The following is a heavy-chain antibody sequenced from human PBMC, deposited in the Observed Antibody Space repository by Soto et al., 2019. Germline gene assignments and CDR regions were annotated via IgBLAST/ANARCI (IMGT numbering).Heavy chain of an antibody. D-gene: IGHD2-15*01. CDR3: ARGNLGGFDL. V-gene: IGHV1-46*01. Sequence: GASVKVSCKASGYTFTRYVILWVRQAPGQRLEWMGIINPSGGSTRYAQKFQGRVTMTRDTSTSTVYMELSSLRSGDTAVYYCARGNLGGFDLWGQGTTVTVSS. CDR2: INPSGGST. J-gene: IGHJ6*02. CDR1: GYTFTRYV.